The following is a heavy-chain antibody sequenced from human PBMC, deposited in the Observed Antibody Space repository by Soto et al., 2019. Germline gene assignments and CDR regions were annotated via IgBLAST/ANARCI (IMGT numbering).Heavy chain of an antibody. Sequence: QVQLVESGEGVVQPGRSLRLSCAASEFTFSNYGMHWVRQAPGKGLEWVAVILNDGSNRYHADSVKDRFTISRDNSKNTLYLQMNSLRAEDTAVYYCARDDEYSGNGMDVWGQGTTVTVS. CDR3: ARDDEYSGNGMDV. CDR1: EFTFSNYG. J-gene: IGHJ6*02. CDR2: ILNDGSNR. V-gene: IGHV3-33*01. D-gene: IGHD3-10*01.